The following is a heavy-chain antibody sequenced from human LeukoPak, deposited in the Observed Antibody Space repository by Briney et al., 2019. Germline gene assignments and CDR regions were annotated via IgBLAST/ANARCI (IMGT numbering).Heavy chain of an antibody. D-gene: IGHD1-1*01. CDR3: AKACSTGWDAFHI. J-gene: IGHJ3*02. Sequence: PGGSLRLSCAASGFTFSNYGMNWVRQAPGKGLEWVSIITSGVGITYYADSVKGRFTISRDNSKNTLYLQMNSLRAEDTAVYFCAKACSTGWDAFHIWGQGSVATVSS. CDR1: GFTFSNYG. V-gene: IGHV3-23*01. CDR2: ITSGVGIT.